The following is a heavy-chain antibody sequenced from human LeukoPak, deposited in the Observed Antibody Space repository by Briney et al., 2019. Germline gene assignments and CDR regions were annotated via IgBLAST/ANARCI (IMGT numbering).Heavy chain of an antibody. D-gene: IGHD3-22*01. J-gene: IGHJ4*02. Sequence: PSETLSLTCTVSGGSISSYYWSWIRQPAGKGLEWIERIYTSGSTNYNPSLKSRVTMSVDTSKNQFSLKLSSVTAADTAVYYCARDRYYDSSGYLPFDYWGQGTLVTVSS. CDR2: IYTSGST. CDR1: GGSISSYY. CDR3: ARDRYYDSSGYLPFDY. V-gene: IGHV4-4*07.